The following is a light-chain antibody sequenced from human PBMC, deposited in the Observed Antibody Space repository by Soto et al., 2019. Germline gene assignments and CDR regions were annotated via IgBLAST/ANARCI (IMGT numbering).Light chain of an antibody. Sequence: QAVVTQPPSASGTPGQRVTISCSGSSSNIGSNYVCWYQHLPGTAPKLLIYSNNQRPSGVPDRFSGSKSGTSASLAISGLRSEDEADYYCATWDDSQSGHYVFGTGTKLTVL. CDR1: SSNIGSNY. CDR3: ATWDDSQSGHYV. CDR2: SNN. J-gene: IGLJ1*01. V-gene: IGLV1-47*02.